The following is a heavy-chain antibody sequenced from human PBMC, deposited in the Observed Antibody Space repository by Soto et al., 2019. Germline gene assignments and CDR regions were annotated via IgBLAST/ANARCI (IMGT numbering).Heavy chain of an antibody. D-gene: IGHD3-9*01. CDR3: ARTEYDILTGYYKKFDY. CDR2: IWYDGSIN. Sequence: GGSLRLSCAASGFTFSSYGMHWVRQAPGKGLEWVAVIWYDGSINFFSDSVKGRFTISRDNSKNTLYLQMNSLRAEDTAVYYCARTEYDILTGYYKKFDYWGQGTLVTVSS. J-gene: IGHJ4*02. V-gene: IGHV3-33*01. CDR1: GFTFSSYG.